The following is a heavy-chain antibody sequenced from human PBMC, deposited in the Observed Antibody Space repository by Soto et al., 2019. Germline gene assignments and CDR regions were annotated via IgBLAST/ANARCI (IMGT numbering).Heavy chain of an antibody. J-gene: IGHJ4*02. CDR2: IWYDGSNK. D-gene: IGHD3-10*01. V-gene: IGHV3-33*01. CDR3: ARDRLHYYGSGSFNY. CDR1: GFTFSSYG. Sequence: PGGSLRLSCAASGFTFSSYGMHWVRQAPGKGLEWVAVIWYDGSNKYYADSVKGRFTISRDNSKNTLYLQMNSLRAEDTAVYYCARDRLHYYGSGSFNYWGQGTLVTVSS.